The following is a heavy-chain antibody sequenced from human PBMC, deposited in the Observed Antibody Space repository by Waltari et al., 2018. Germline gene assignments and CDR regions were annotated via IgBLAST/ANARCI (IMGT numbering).Heavy chain of an antibody. Sequence: QLQLQESGPGLVQPSGTLSLTCAVSGDSMSSTYWWSWVRQPPQKGLEWIGQIYRSGRTNYNPSLESRVTISMDTSNSQFSLKLTSTTAADTAIYYCARDRGRGLYLDSWGQGTLVTVSP. CDR3: ARDRGRGLYLDS. D-gene: IGHD2-15*01. V-gene: IGHV4-4*02. J-gene: IGHJ4*02. CDR1: GDSMSSTYW. CDR2: IYRSGRT.